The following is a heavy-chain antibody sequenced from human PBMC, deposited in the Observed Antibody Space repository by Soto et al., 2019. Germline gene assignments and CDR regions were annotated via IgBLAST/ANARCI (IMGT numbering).Heavy chain of an antibody. CDR1: GGTFSSYA. J-gene: IGHJ4*02. D-gene: IGHD2-2*01. CDR2: IIPIFGTA. V-gene: IGHV1-69*06. CDR3: ARSHGPRYCSSTSCYFFDY. Sequence: AVKVSCKASGGTFSSYAISWVRQAPGQGLEWMGGIIPIFGTANYAQKFQGRVTITADKSTSTAYMELSSLRSEDTAVYYCARSHGPRYCSSTSCYFFDYWGQGTLVTVSS.